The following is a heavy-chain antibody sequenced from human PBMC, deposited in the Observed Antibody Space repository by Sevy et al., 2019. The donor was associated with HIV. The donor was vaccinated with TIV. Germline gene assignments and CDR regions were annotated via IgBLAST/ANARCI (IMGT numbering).Heavy chain of an antibody. V-gene: IGHV3-23*01. CDR3: VKESPGYNYDSSGSLDY. D-gene: IGHD3-22*01. J-gene: IGHJ4*02. Sequence: GGSLRLSCAASGFTFNTYAMSWVRQAPGKGLEWVSGISGSAYSTYYADSVKARFTISRDNSKNTLSLQMNSLRAEDTAVYYHVKESPGYNYDSSGSLDYWGQGTLVTVSS. CDR2: ISGSAYST. CDR1: GFTFNTYA.